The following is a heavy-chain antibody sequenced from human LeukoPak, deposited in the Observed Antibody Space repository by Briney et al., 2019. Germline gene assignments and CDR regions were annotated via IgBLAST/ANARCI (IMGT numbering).Heavy chain of an antibody. J-gene: IGHJ4*02. Sequence: SETLSLTCTVSGGSISSYYWSWIRQPPGKGLEWIGYIYYSGSTSYNPSLKSRVTISVDTSKNQFSLKLSSVTAVDTAVYYCARMEGSGWYPFDYWGQGTLVTVSS. CDR2: IYYSGST. D-gene: IGHD6-19*01. CDR1: GGSISSYY. CDR3: ARMEGSGWYPFDY. V-gene: IGHV4-59*01.